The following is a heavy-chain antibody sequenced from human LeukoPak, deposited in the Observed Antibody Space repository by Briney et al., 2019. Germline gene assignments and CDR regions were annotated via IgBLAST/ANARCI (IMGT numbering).Heavy chain of an antibody. CDR1: GFTFSSYS. D-gene: IGHD3-22*01. J-gene: IGHJ4*02. CDR2: ISSSSSSV. Sequence: GGSLRLSCAASGFTFSSYSMNWVRQAPGKGLEWVSSISSSSSSVNYADSVRGRFTISRDNAKNSLSLQMNSLRAEDTAVYYCARATYDSSGYYFAGHWGQGTLVTVSS. V-gene: IGHV3-21*01. CDR3: ARATYDSSGYYFAGH.